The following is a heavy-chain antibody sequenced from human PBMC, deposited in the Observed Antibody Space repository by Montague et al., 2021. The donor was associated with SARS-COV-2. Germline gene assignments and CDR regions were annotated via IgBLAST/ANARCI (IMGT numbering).Heavy chain of an antibody. J-gene: IGHJ4*02. CDR2: XYWXDEK. CDR1: GFSITTSTMC. Sequence: PALVTPTQTLTLTCTFSGFSITTSTMCVGWIRPPPGKALEWLALXYWXDEKRFSPSLKSRLTITKDTFKDQVVLRMTNMDPVDTATYYCVHYASGSYYFHYWGQGTLVTVSS. V-gene: IGHV2-5*02. D-gene: IGHD3-10*01. CDR3: VHYASGSYYFHY.